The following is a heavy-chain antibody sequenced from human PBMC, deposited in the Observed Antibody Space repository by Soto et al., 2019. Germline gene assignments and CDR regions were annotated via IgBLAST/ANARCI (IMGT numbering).Heavy chain of an antibody. CDR1: GYTFTSYD. V-gene: IGHV1-8*01. Sequence: ASVKVSCKASGYTFTSYDINWVRQATGQGLEWMGWMNPNSGNTGYAQKFQGRVTMTRNTSISTAYMELRSLRSDDTAVYYCARDDARYFDWLSADYGMDVWGQGTTVTVSS. CDR2: MNPNSGNT. J-gene: IGHJ6*02. D-gene: IGHD3-9*01. CDR3: ARDDARYFDWLSADYGMDV.